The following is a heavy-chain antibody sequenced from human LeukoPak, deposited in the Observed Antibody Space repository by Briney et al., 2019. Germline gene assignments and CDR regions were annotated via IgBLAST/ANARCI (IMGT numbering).Heavy chain of an antibody. V-gene: IGHV3-30*03. D-gene: IGHD6-19*01. CDR2: ISYDGSNK. CDR1: GFTFSSYG. Sequence: PGGSLRLSCAASGFTFSSYGMHWVRQAPGKGLEWVAVISYDGSNKYYADSVKGRFTISRDNSKNTLYLQMSSLRSEDTAVYYCARRIAVAGIGFFDYWGQGTLVTVSS. J-gene: IGHJ4*02. CDR3: ARRIAVAGIGFFDY.